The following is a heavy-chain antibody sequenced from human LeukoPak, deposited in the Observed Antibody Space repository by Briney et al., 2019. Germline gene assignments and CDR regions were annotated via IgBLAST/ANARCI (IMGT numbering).Heavy chain of an antibody. J-gene: IGHJ4*02. CDR3: ASHMHYYDSSGLGDY. Sequence: GASVKVSCKASGYTFTGYYMHWVRQAPGQGLEWMGWINPNSGGTNYAQKFQGRVTMTRDTSISTAYMELSRLRSDDTAVYYCASHMHYYDSSGLGDYWGQGTLVTVSS. CDR1: GYTFTGYY. V-gene: IGHV1-2*02. CDR2: INPNSGGT. D-gene: IGHD3-22*01.